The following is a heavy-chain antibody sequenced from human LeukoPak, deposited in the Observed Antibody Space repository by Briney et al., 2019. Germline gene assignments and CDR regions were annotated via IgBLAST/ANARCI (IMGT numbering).Heavy chain of an antibody. CDR1: GFTFSSYS. V-gene: IGHV3-21*05. J-gene: IGHJ4*02. Sequence: TAGGSLRLSCAASGFTFSSYSMNWVRQAPGKGLEWVSYISSSSSYIYYADSVKGRFTISRDNAKNSLYLQMNSLRAEDTAVYYCARQSIVVVPAAQSFDYWGQGTLVTVSS. CDR2: ISSSSSYI. D-gene: IGHD2-2*01. CDR3: ARQSIVVVPAAQSFDY.